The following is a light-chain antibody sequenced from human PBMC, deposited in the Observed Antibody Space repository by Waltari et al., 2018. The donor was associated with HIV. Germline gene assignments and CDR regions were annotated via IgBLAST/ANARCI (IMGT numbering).Light chain of an antibody. CDR3: AAWDDSLNGVV. CDR1: NSNIRSNT. Sequence: QSVLTQPPSASGTPGQRVTISCSGSNSNIRSNTVNWYQQLPGTAPKLLIYTNNQRPSGVPDRVSGSKSGTLASLAISRLQSEDEADYYCAAWDDSLNGVVFGGGTRLTVL. V-gene: IGLV1-44*01. CDR2: TNN. J-gene: IGLJ3*02.